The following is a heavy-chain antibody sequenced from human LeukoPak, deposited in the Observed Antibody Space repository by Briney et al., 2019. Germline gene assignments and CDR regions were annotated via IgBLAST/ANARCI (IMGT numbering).Heavy chain of an antibody. CDR1: GFNFNIYH. V-gene: IGHV3-23*01. Sequence: GGSLRLSCVASGFNFNIYHMTWVRQAPAGGLEWVSIITFSADTTYYADSVKGRFTISRDNSKNTLYLQMNSLRAEDTAVYYCAKKSQSRGRGAFDIWGQGTMVTVSS. CDR2: ITFSADTT. D-gene: IGHD3-10*01. J-gene: IGHJ3*02. CDR3: AKKSQSRGRGAFDI.